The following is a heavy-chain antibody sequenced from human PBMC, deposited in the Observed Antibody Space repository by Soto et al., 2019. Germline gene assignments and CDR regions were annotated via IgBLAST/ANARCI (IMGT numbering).Heavy chain of an antibody. Sequence: ESLKISCKGSGYSFTSYWIGWVRQMPGKGLEWMGIIYPGDSDTRYSPSFQGQVTISADKSISTAYLQWSSLKASDTAMYYCARPYYDSSGYYSYYFDYWGQGTLVTVSS. CDR1: GYSFTSYW. D-gene: IGHD3-22*01. J-gene: IGHJ4*02. V-gene: IGHV5-51*01. CDR3: ARPYYDSSGYYSYYFDY. CDR2: IYPGDSDT.